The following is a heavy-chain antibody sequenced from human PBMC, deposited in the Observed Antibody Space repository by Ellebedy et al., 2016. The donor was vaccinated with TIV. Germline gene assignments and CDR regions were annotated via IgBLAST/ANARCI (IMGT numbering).Heavy chain of an antibody. CDR3: AKGAYLNWFDP. Sequence: GESLKISCAGSGFTFSDYYMSWVRQAPGKGLEWVSYITSSGSTIYYADSVKGRFTVARDNAKNSLYMQMNSLRGDDTAIYYCAKGAYLNWFDPWGQGTLVTVSS. J-gene: IGHJ5*02. V-gene: IGHV3-11*01. CDR1: GFTFSDYY. CDR2: ITSSGSTI.